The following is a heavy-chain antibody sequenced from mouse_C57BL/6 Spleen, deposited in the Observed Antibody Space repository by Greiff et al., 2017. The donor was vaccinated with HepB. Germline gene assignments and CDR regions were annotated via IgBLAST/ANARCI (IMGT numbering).Heavy chain of an antibody. J-gene: IGHJ4*01. Sequence: QVQLQQPGTELVKPGASVKLSCKASGYTFTSYWMHWVKQRPGQGLEWIGNINPSNGGTNYNEKFKSKATLTVDKSSSTAYMQLSSLTSEDSAVYSFAPELSYYYAMDYWGQGTSVTVSS. CDR3: APELSYYYAMDY. CDR2: INPSNGGT. CDR1: GYTFTSYW. V-gene: IGHV1-53*01.